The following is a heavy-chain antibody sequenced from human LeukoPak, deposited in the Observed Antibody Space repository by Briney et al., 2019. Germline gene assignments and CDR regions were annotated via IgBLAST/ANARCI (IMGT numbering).Heavy chain of an antibody. Sequence: PSETLSLTCTVSGGSINTYYWTWIRQPPGKGLEWTGYIYNSGSTNHNPSLKSRVTISTDTSKKQFSLRVSSVTAADTAVYYCARRLRIEGGTRRGDALDMWGQGTMVTVSS. V-gene: IGHV4-59*08. CDR3: ARRLRIEGGTRRGDALDM. CDR2: IYNSGST. D-gene: IGHD1-26*01. J-gene: IGHJ3*02. CDR1: GGSINTYY.